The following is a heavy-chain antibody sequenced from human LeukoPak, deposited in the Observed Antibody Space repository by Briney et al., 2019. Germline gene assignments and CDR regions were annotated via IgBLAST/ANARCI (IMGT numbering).Heavy chain of an antibody. Sequence: ASVKVSCKASGYTFTTYGIGWVRQAPGQGLEWMGWISGYNGNTNYAQKFQGRVTMTTDTSTSTAYMELSSLRSEDTAVYYCATQNTAMVTGYFDYWGQGTLVTVSS. J-gene: IGHJ4*02. D-gene: IGHD5-18*01. CDR3: ATQNTAMVTGYFDY. CDR2: ISGYNGNT. V-gene: IGHV1-18*01. CDR1: GYTFTTYG.